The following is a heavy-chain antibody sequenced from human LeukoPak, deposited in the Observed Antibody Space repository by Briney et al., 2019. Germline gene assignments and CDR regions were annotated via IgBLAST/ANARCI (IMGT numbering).Heavy chain of an antibody. J-gene: IGHJ4*02. Sequence: GGSLRLSCAASGFTFSSYSMNWVRQAPGKGLEWVSSISSSSSYIYYADSVKGRFTISRDNAKNSLYLRMNSLRAEDTAVYYCARVGATRRGYWGQGTLVTVSS. CDR3: ARVGATRRGY. D-gene: IGHD1-26*01. CDR2: ISSSSSYI. CDR1: GFTFSSYS. V-gene: IGHV3-21*01.